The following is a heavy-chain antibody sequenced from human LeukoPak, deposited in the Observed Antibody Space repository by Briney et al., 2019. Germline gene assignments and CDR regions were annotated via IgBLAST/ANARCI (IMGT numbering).Heavy chain of an antibody. Sequence: SETLSLTCAVYGGSFSGYYWSWIRQPPGKGLEWIGEINHSGSTNYNPSLKSRVTISVDTSKNRFSLKLSSVTAADTAVYYCARLRGIAVAGLDYYYYYGMDVWGQGTTVTVSS. CDR3: ARLRGIAVAGLDYYYYYGMDV. CDR2: INHSGST. D-gene: IGHD6-19*01. J-gene: IGHJ6*02. V-gene: IGHV4-34*01. CDR1: GGSFSGYY.